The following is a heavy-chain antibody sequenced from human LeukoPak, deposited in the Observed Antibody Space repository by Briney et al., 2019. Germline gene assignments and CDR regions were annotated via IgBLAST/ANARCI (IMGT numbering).Heavy chain of an antibody. D-gene: IGHD5-18*01. J-gene: IGHJ4*02. CDR1: GYTFTGYY. V-gene: IGHV1-8*03. CDR2: MNPNSGNT. CDR3: ARDVGYSYGYSFDY. Sequence: ASVKVSCKASGYTFTGYYMHWVRQAPGQGLEWMGWMNPNSGNTGYAQKFQGRVTITRNTSISTAYMELSSLRSEDTAVYYCARDVGYSYGYSFDYWGQGTLVTVSS.